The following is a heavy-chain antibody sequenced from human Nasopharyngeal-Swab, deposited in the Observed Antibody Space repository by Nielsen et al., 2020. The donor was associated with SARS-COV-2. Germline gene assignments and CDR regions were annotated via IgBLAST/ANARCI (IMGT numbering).Heavy chain of an antibody. D-gene: IGHD3-10*01. CDR2: IRSKAYGGTT. CDR3: TRAVGLLWFGAY. J-gene: IGHJ4*02. Sequence: GESLKISCTASGFTFGDYAMTWVRQAPGKGLECVGFIRSKAYGGTTEYAASVKGRFTISRDDSKSIAYLQMNSLKTEDTAVYYCTRAVGLLWFGAYWGQGTLVTVSS. CDR1: GFTFGDYA. V-gene: IGHV3-49*04.